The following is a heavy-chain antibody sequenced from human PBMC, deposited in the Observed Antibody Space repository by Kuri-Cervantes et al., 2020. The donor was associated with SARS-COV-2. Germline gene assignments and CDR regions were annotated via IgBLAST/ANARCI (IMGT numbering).Heavy chain of an antibody. V-gene: IGHV3-30*18. CDR1: GFTFSNAW. D-gene: IGHD3-10*01. J-gene: IGHJ4*02. CDR3: AKDHSEWDTMVRGVIIRGCDY. CDR2: ISYDGSNK. Sequence: GESLKISCAASGFTFSNAWMSWVRQAPGKGLEWVAVISYDGSNKYYADSVKGRFTISRDNSKNTLYLQMNSLRAEDTAVYYCAKDHSEWDTMVRGVIIRGCDYWGQGTLVTVSS.